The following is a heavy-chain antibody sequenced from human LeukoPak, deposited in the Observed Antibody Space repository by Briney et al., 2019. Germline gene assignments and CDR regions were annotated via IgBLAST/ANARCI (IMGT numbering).Heavy chain of an antibody. CDR3: ASHGDSNNWFDP. Sequence: SETLSLTCAVYGGSFSGYYWSWIRQPPGKGLEWIGEINHSGSTNYNPSLKSRVTISVDTSKNQFSLKLSSVTAADTAVYYCASHGDSNNWFDPWGQGTLVTVSS. CDR1: GGSFSGYY. D-gene: IGHD4-17*01. CDR2: INHSGST. V-gene: IGHV4-34*01. J-gene: IGHJ5*02.